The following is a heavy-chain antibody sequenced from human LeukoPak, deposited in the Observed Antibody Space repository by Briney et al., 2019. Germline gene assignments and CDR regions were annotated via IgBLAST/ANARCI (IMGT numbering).Heavy chain of an antibody. Sequence: SETLSLTCTVSGGSISSYYWSWIRQPPGKGLEWIGYIYYSGSTNYNPSLKSRVTISVDTSKDQFSLKLSSVTAADTAVYYCARERSMVRGVSWFDPWGQGTLVTVSS. CDR1: GGSISSYY. CDR2: IYYSGST. J-gene: IGHJ5*02. CDR3: ARERSMVRGVSWFDP. V-gene: IGHV4-59*01. D-gene: IGHD3-10*01.